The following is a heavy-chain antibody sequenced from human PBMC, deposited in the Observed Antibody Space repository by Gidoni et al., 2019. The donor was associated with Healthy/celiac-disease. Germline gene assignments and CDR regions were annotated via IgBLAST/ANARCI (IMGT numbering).Heavy chain of an antibody. CDR1: GYSFTSYW. CDR3: ASGYCSSTSCYRPDYYYYYGMDV. V-gene: IGHV5-51*01. J-gene: IGHJ6*02. Sequence: EVQLVQSGAEVKKPGESLKISCKGSGYSFTSYWIGWVRQMPGKGLEWMGIIYPGDSDTRYSPSFQGQVTISADKSISTAYLQWSSLKASDTAMYYCASGYCSSTSCYRPDYYYYYGMDVWGQGTTVTVSS. CDR2: IYPGDSDT. D-gene: IGHD2-2*03.